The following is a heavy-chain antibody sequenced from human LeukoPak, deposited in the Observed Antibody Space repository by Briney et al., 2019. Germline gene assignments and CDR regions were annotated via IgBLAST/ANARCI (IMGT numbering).Heavy chain of an antibody. CDR1: GFTFSTYA. CDR2: FSGSGGST. Sequence: GGSLRLSCAAPGFTFSTYAMSWVRQAPGKGLEWVSSFSGSGGSTYYADSVKGRFTISRDNSKNTLYLQMNSLRAEDTAVYYCAKDLGMQVWFPLWGQGTLVTVSS. J-gene: IGHJ4*02. D-gene: IGHD5-18*01. V-gene: IGHV3-23*01. CDR3: AKDLGMQVWFPL.